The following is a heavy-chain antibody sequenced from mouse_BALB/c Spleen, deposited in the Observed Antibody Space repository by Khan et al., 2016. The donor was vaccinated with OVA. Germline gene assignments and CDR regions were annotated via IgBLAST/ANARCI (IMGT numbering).Heavy chain of an antibody. CDR2: IYPGSDNT. V-gene: IGHV1-77*01. Sequence: QVQLQQSGAELARPGASVKLSCKASGYTFTDYYINWMRQRTGQGLEWIGEIYPGSDNTYYNEKFKGKATLTADKSSSTAYMQLSSLTSEDSAVYFCAREWAAWFPDWGQGTLVTVSA. J-gene: IGHJ3*01. CDR3: AREWAAWFPD. CDR1: GYTFTDYY.